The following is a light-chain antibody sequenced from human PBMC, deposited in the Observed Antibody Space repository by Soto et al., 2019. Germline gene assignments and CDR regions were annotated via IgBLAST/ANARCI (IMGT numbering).Light chain of an antibody. V-gene: IGLV1-40*01. J-gene: IGLJ7*01. CDR1: SSNIGAHYD. Sequence: QSVLTQPPSVSVAPGQRVTISCTGSSSNIGAHYDVHWYQQLPGTAPKLLIYGNNNRPSGVPDRFSGSKSGTSASLAITGLQADDESDYYCQSYDNSLSATVFGTGTQLTVL. CDR3: QSYDNSLSATV. CDR2: GNN.